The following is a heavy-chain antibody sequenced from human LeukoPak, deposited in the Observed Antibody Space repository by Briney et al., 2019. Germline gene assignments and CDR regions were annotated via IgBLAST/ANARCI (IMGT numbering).Heavy chain of an antibody. CDR1: GFTFDDYT. CDR3: AIGDTAMAPASMGDV. V-gene: IGHV3-43*01. Sequence: GGSLRLSCAASGFTFDDYTMHWVRQAPGKGLERVSLISWDGGSTYYADSVKGRFTISRDNSKNSLYLQMNSLRTEDTALYYCAIGDTAMAPASMGDVWGKGTTVTVSS. D-gene: IGHD5-18*01. J-gene: IGHJ6*04. CDR2: ISWDGGST.